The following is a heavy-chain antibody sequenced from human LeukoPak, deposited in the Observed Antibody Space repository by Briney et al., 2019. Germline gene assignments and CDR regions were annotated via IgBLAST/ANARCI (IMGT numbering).Heavy chain of an antibody. Sequence: GGSLRLSCAASGFTFSSYAMSWVRQAPGKGLEWVSAISGSGGSTYYADSVKGRFTISRDNAKNSLYLQMNSLRAEDSAVYYCAGVSGSYDYYFDYWGQGTLVTVSS. CDR1: GFTFSSYA. CDR2: ISGSGGST. CDR3: AGVSGSYDYYFDY. V-gene: IGHV3-23*01. J-gene: IGHJ4*02. D-gene: IGHD1-26*01.